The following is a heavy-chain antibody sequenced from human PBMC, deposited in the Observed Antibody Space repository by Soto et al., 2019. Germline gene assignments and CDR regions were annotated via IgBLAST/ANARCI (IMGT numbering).Heavy chain of an antibody. CDR2: ISGSGGST. CDR3: AKDNGPDIVVVPAAIEFSSHYYYYMDV. V-gene: IGHV3-23*01. D-gene: IGHD2-2*01. Sequence: GGSLRLSCAASGFTFSSYAMSWVRQAPGKGLEWVSAISGSGGSTYYADSVKGRFTISRDNSKNTLYLQMNSLRAEDTAVYYCAKDNGPDIVVVPAAIEFSSHYYYYMDVWGKGTTVTVSS. J-gene: IGHJ6*03. CDR1: GFTFSSYA.